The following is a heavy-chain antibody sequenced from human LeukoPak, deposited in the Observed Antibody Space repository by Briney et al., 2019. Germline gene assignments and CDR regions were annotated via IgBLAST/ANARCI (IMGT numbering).Heavy chain of an antibody. V-gene: IGHV4-59*01. D-gene: IGHD2-8*02. CDR3: AMGWGTGEIFYYYMDV. Sequence: QPGGSLRLSCAASGFTFDDYAMHWVRQPPGKGLEWIGYIYYSGSTNYNPSLKSRVTISVDTSKNQFSLKLSSVTAADTAVYYCAMGWGTGEIFYYYMDVWGKGTTVTISS. CDR2: IYYSGST. J-gene: IGHJ6*03. CDR1: GFTFDDYA.